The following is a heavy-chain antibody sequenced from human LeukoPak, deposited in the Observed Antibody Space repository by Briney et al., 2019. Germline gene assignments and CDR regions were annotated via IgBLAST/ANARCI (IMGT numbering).Heavy chain of an antibody. J-gene: IGHJ6*02. CDR2: INPSGGST. CDR3: ARDAGQFCSGGSCLLMDV. D-gene: IGHD2-15*01. Sequence: GASVKVSCKASGGTFSSYAISWVRQAPGQGLEWMGIINPSGGSTTYAQKFQGRVTMTRDTSTNTVYMELSSLRSEDTAVYYCARDAGQFCSGGSCLLMDVWGQGTAVTVSS. V-gene: IGHV1-46*01. CDR1: GGTFSSYA.